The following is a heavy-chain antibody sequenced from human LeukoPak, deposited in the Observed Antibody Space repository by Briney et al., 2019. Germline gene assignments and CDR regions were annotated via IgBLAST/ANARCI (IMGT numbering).Heavy chain of an antibody. D-gene: IGHD6-19*01. CDR1: GGSISTYY. Sequence: SETLSLTCTVSGGSISTYYWGWIRQPPGKGLEWIGYIYYSGSTNYNPSLKSRVTISVDTSKNQFSLKLSSVTAADTAVYYCARSPIAVAGTEYYFDYWGQGTLVTVSS. CDR3: ARSPIAVAGTEYYFDY. V-gene: IGHV4-59*08. CDR2: IYYSGST. J-gene: IGHJ4*02.